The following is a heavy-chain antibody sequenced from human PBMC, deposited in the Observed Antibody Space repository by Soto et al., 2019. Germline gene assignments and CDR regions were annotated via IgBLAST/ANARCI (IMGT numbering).Heavy chain of an antibody. D-gene: IGHD2-15*01. Sequence: QVQLVQSGAEVKKPGSSVKVSCKASGGTFSSYTISWVRQAPGQGLEWMGRIIPILGIANYAQKFQGRVTITADKSTSTAYMELSSLRSEDTAVYYCAILTPEDRLYPGTDTVVVVGAFDIWGQGTMVTVSS. J-gene: IGHJ3*02. CDR1: GGTFSSYT. V-gene: IGHV1-69*02. CDR3: AILTPEDRLYPGTDTVVVVGAFDI. CDR2: IIPILGIA.